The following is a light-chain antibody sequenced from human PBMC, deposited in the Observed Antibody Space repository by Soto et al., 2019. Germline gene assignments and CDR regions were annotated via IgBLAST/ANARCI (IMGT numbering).Light chain of an antibody. CDR2: DVT. Sequence: QSALTQPASVSGSPGQSMTISCTGTSSDVGSYNYVSWYQQHPGKAPKLMIYDVTNRPSGVSNRFSGSKSGNTASLTISGLQAEDEADYYCSSYTSSSTYVFGIGTKVTVL. CDR3: SSYTSSSTYV. V-gene: IGLV2-14*01. CDR1: SSDVGSYNY. J-gene: IGLJ1*01.